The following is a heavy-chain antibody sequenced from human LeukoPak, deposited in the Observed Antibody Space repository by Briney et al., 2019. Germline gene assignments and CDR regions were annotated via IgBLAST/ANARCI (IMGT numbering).Heavy chain of an antibody. D-gene: IGHD6-19*01. J-gene: IGHJ4*02. CDR2: IYYSGST. CDR3: ARDRSDSSGWQYFDY. CDR1: GGSISSYY. V-gene: IGHV4-59*01. Sequence: KPSETLSLTCTVSGGSISSYYWSWIRQPPGKGLEWIGYIYYSGSTNYNPSLKSRVTISVDTSKNQFSLKLSSVTAADTAVYYCARDRSDSSGWQYFDYWGQGTLVTVSS.